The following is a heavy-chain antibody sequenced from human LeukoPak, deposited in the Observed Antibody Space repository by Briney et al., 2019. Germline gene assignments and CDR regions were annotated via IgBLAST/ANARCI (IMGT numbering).Heavy chain of an antibody. J-gene: IGHJ4*02. V-gene: IGHV3-23*01. Sequence: GGSLRLSRAASGFTFSSYAMSWVRQAPGKGLEWVSAISGSGGSTYYADSVKGRFTISRDNSKNTLYLQMNSLRAEDTAVYYCARDHSSSWYGPLFFDYWGQGTLVTVSS. CDR3: ARDHSSSWYGPLFFDY. CDR2: ISGSGGST. D-gene: IGHD6-13*01. CDR1: GFTFSSYA.